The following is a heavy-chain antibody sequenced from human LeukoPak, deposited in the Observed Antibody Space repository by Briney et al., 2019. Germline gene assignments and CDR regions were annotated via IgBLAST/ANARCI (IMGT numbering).Heavy chain of an antibody. CDR3: ARGGSSGYSEMDV. V-gene: IGHV1-2*06. J-gene: IGHJ6*02. Sequence: GASVKVSCKASGYSFTAYYMHWVRQAPGQGLDWMGRINPNSGGTNYAQKFQGRVTMTRDTSISTAYMELRSLRSDDTAVYYCARGGSSGYSEMDVWGQGTTVTVSS. D-gene: IGHD3-22*01. CDR1: GYSFTAYY. CDR2: INPNSGGT.